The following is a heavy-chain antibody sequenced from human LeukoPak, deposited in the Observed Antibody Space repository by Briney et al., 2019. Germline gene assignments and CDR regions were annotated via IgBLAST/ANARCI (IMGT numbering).Heavy chain of an antibody. CDR3: ARESDSSGYYPLDC. D-gene: IGHD3-22*01. V-gene: IGHV3-74*01. J-gene: IGHJ4*02. CDR2: INSDGSST. CDR1: GFTFSSYW. Sequence: GGSLRLSCAASGFTFSSYWMHWVRQAPGKGLVWVSRINSDGSSTSYADSVKGRFTISRDNAKNTLYLQMNSLRAEDTAVYYCARESDSSGYYPLDCWGQGTLVTVSS.